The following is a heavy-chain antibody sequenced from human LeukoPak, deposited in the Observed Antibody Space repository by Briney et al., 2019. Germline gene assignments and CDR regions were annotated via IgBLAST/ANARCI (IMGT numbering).Heavy chain of an antibody. CDR2: VNRNGSET. CDR3: ARNNGMDV. D-gene: IGHD2/OR15-2a*01. CDR1: GFTFSNAW. V-gene: IGHV3-7*03. Sequence: GGSLRLSCAASGFTFSNAWMTWVRQVPGRGPEWVANVNRNGSETYYLDSVKGRFTISKDNAKNSLYLQMNSLRAEDTALYHCARNNGMDVWGQGTTVIVSS. J-gene: IGHJ6*02.